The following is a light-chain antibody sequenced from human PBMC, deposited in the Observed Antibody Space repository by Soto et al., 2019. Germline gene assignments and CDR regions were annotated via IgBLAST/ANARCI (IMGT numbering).Light chain of an antibody. CDR3: QQYNNWPLT. CDR1: QSISDN. CDR2: GAS. J-gene: IGKJ4*02. Sequence: EIVMTQSPAPLSASPGERATLSCRASQSISDNFAWYQQKPGQAPRLLIYGASTGATSIPARFSGSGSGTEFTLTISSLQSDDFAVYSCQQYNNWPLTFGGGTKVEIK. V-gene: IGKV3-15*01.